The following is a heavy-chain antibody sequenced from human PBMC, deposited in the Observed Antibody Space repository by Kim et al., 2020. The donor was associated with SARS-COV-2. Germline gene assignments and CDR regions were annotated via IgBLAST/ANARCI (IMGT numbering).Heavy chain of an antibody. CDR3: ARVGYDYVWGSYRDYYYYYCMDV. CDR1: GFTFSDYY. Sequence: GGSLRLSCAASGFTFSDYYMSWIRQAPGKGLEWVSYISSSSSYTNYADSVKGRFTISRDNAKNPLYLQMNSLRAEDTAVYYCARVGYDYVWGSYRDYYYYYCMDVWGQGTTVTVSS. V-gene: IGHV3-11*05. D-gene: IGHD3-16*02. J-gene: IGHJ6*02. CDR2: ISSSSSYT.